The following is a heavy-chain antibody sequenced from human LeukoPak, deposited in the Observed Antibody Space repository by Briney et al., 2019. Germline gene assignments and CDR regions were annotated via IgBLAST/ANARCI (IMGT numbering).Heavy chain of an antibody. D-gene: IGHD2-15*01. J-gene: IGHJ5*01. CDR3: ARDNSVGDIAWWFDP. V-gene: IGHV1-46*01. CDR2: INPTGTWT. CDR1: GYTFTNNW. Sequence: ASVKVSCKASGYTFTNNWMHWVRQAPGQGLEWVGLINPTGTWTLYAQNFQGRITLTRDMSTTTDYMELSSLTSEGTAVYYCARDNSVGDIAWWFDPWGQGTLVTVSS.